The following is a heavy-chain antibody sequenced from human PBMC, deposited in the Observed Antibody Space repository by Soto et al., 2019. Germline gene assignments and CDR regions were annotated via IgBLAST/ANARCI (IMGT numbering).Heavy chain of an antibody. V-gene: IGHV1-24*01. CDR3: ATVGITMVRGVIQWYYGMDV. CDR2: FDPEDGET. Sequence: ASVKGAWKAAGYTLSELSMHCGRQAPGKGLEWMGGFDPEDGETIYTQKFQGRVTMTEYTSTDTAYMELSSLRSEDTAVYYCATVGITMVRGVIQWYYGMDVWGQGTTVTVS. CDR1: GYTLSELS. J-gene: IGHJ6*02. D-gene: IGHD3-10*01.